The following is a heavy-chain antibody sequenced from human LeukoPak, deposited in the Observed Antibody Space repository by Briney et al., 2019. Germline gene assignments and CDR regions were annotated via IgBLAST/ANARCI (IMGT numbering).Heavy chain of an antibody. Sequence: TGGSLRLSCAASGFTFSYHWMTWVRQAPGKGLEWVANIKNGGAVKNYVDSVKGRFTISRDNSKNTLYLQMNSLRAEDTAVYYCARDISSSSWGYYCGMDVWGQGTTVTVSS. CDR2: IKNGGAVK. J-gene: IGHJ6*02. CDR1: GFTFSYHW. CDR3: ARDISSSSWGYYCGMDV. V-gene: IGHV3-7*01. D-gene: IGHD6-6*01.